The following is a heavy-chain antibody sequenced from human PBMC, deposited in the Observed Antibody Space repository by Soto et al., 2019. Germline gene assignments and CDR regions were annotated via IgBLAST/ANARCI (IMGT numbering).Heavy chain of an antibody. CDR1: GGSISNYY. J-gene: IGHJ6*02. Sequence: QVQLQESGPGLVKPSETLSLTCSVSGGSISNYYWSWIRQPPGQGLEWIGYISYSGITTYNPSLKSRVTISADSSKNQFSLKLSSVTAADTALYYCARVLDLVVDYGMDVWGQGTTVTVSS. CDR3: ARVLDLVVDYGMDV. V-gene: IGHV4-59*08. D-gene: IGHD3-22*01. CDR2: ISYSGIT.